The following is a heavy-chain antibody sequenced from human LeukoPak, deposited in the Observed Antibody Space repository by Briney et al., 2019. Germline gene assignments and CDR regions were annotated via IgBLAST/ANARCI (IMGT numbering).Heavy chain of an antibody. J-gene: IGHJ4*02. D-gene: IGHD6-6*01. Sequence: PSETQSLTCTVSGGSISSYYWSWIRQPPGKGLEWIGYIFYTGITNYNPSLKSRVTISVDTSRNQFSLKPTSVTAADTAVYYCARETSSSALEYWGQGTLVTVSS. CDR1: GGSISSYY. CDR3: ARETSSSALEY. V-gene: IGHV4-59*01. CDR2: IFYTGIT.